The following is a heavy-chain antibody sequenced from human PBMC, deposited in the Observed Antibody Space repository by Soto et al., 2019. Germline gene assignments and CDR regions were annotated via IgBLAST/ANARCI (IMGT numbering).Heavy chain of an antibody. D-gene: IGHD2-21*02. V-gene: IGHV1-2*02. CDR2: ISPKSGGT. J-gene: IGHJ4*02. CDR3: ARTTGHISDWRYFDL. CDR1: GYTFTNYY. Sequence: GASVKVSCKASGYTFTNYYMHWVRQAPGQGFEWMGRISPKSGGTNYAQKFQGRVSMTWDTSLKTAYMELSSLISEDTAVYYCARTTGHISDWRYFDLWGQGTLVTVSS.